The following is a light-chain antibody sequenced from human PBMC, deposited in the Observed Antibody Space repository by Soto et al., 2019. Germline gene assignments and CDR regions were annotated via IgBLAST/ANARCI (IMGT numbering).Light chain of an antibody. V-gene: IGKV3-20*01. CDR3: QQFRSHPLT. Sequence: EFVFTHSPGTLSLSPWEIATLSCRASQTVRNNYLAWYQQKPGQAPRLLIYDASSRATGIPDRFSGGGSGTDFTPTISRLEPEDFAVYYCQQFRSHPLTVGGGTKVDIK. CDR1: QTVRNNY. J-gene: IGKJ4*01. CDR2: DAS.